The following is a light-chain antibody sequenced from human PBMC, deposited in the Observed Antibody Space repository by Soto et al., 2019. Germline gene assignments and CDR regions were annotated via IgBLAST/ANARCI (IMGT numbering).Light chain of an antibody. CDR1: QTISSW. CDR3: QQADSLPLVT. Sequence: IQMHQYPSTLSGSVGDRVTITCPASQTISSWLAWYQQKPGKAPKLLIYAASSLFSGVPSRFSGSGSGTDFTLTISSLQPEDFATYYCQQADSLPLVTFGQGTRLENK. CDR2: AAS. J-gene: IGKJ5*01. V-gene: IGKV1-12*01.